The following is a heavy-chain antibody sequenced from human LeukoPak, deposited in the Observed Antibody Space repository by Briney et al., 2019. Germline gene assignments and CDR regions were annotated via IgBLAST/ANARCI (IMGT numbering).Heavy chain of an antibody. CDR1: GGSISSGDYY. J-gene: IGHJ2*01. CDR2: MYYSGST. Sequence: SQTLSLTCTVSGGSISSGDYYWSWIRQPPGKGLEWIAYMYYSGSTYYNPSLKSRVTMSADTSKNQLSLKLSSVTAADTAVYYCARPYYYDSRIDPWGRGTLVTVSS. CDR3: ARPYYYDSRIDP. D-gene: IGHD3-22*01. V-gene: IGHV4-30-4*01.